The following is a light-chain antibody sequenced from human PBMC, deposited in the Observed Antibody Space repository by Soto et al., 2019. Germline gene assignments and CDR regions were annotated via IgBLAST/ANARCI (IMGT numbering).Light chain of an antibody. V-gene: IGKV1-27*01. CDR3: QKSNSAWT. CDR1: QGINNH. CDR2: AAS. J-gene: IGKJ1*01. Sequence: DIQMTQSPSPLAASVGDRVIITCRASQGINNHLAWYQQKPGKVPKLLIYAASTLQSGVPSRFSGSGSGTDFTLTISSLQPEDVATYYCQKSNSAWTFGQGTKVEIK.